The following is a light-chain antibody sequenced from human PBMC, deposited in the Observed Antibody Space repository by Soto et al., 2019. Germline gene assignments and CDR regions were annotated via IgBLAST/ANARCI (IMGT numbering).Light chain of an antibody. Sequence: DIQMTQSPSSLSASVGDRVTITCRASQSIGIYLNWYQQKPGKAPKSLVYAASSLQSGVPSRFSGSGSGTEFTLTINSLQPEDVATYYCQQSYSTPITFGQGTRLEIK. CDR1: QSIGIY. J-gene: IGKJ5*01. V-gene: IGKV1-39*01. CDR3: QQSYSTPIT. CDR2: AAS.